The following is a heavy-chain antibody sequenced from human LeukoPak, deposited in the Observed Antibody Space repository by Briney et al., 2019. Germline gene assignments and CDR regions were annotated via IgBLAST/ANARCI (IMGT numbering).Heavy chain of an antibody. CDR1: GGSISSYS. D-gene: IGHD2-21*02. Sequence: SETLSLTCTVSGGSISSYSWNWIRQPAGKGLEWIGRLYTRGSTTYNPSLKSRVTMSVDTSKKHFSLKRSSVTAADTAVYYCARDSTSSYCGGDCYAFDIWGQGTMVTVSS. V-gene: IGHV4-4*07. CDR2: LYTRGST. J-gene: IGHJ3*02. CDR3: ARDSTSSYCGGDCYAFDI.